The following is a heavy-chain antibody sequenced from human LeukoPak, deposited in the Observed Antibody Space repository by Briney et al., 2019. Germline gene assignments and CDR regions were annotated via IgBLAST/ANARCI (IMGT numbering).Heavy chain of an antibody. J-gene: IGHJ3*02. CDR3: ARQDSGTYLNPLDI. D-gene: IGHD1-26*01. CDR2: IYYTGST. CDR1: GGSISSYY. Sequence: SETLSLTCIVSGGSISSYYWSWIRQPPGKGLEWIGYIYYTGSTNYNPSLKSRVTISVDTSKNQLPLKLRSVTAADTAVYYCARQDSGTYLNPLDIWGQGTVVTVSS. V-gene: IGHV4-59*08.